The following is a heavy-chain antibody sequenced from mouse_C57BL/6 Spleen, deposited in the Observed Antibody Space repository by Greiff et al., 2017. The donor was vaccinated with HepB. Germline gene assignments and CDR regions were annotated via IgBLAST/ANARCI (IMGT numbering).Heavy chain of an antibody. CDR3: ARYRWDWDFDV. Sequence: KLVASGGGLVQPGGPLSLPCAASGFTFTAYYRSWVRQPPGKALEWLGFIRNKANGYTTEYSASVKGRFTISRDNSQSILYLQMNALRAEDSATYDCARYRWDWDFDVWGTGTTVTVSS. V-gene: IGHV7-3*01. CDR2: IRNKANGYTT. CDR1: GFTFTAYY. J-gene: IGHJ1*03. D-gene: IGHD2-3*01.